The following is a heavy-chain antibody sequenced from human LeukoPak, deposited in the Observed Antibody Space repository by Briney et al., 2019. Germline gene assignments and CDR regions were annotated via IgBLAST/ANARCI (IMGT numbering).Heavy chain of an antibody. CDR3: ARGRLNYYDSSGYYFDY. CDR2: IYTSGST. Sequence: PSETLSLTCTVSGGSISSGSYYWSWIRQPAGKGLEWIGRIYTSGSTNYNPSLKSRVTISVDTSKNQFSLKLSSVTAADTAVYYCARGRLNYYDSSGYYFDYWGQGTLVTVSS. D-gene: IGHD3-22*01. J-gene: IGHJ4*02. CDR1: GGSISSGSYY. V-gene: IGHV4-61*02.